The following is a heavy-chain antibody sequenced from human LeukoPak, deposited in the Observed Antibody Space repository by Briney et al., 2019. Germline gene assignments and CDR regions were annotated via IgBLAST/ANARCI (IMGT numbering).Heavy chain of an antibody. CDR3: ARGGYFDL. Sequence: PSETLPLTCAVYGGSFSGYYWSWIRQPPGKGLEWIGEINHSGSTNYNPFLKSRVTISVDTSKNQFSLKLSSVTAADTAVYYCARGGYFDLWGRGTLVTVSS. J-gene: IGHJ2*01. CDR2: INHSGST. CDR1: GGSFSGYY. V-gene: IGHV4-34*01.